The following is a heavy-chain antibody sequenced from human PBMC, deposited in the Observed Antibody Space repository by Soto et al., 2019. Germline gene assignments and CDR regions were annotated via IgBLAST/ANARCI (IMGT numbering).Heavy chain of an antibody. CDR2: INAGNGNT. V-gene: IGHV1-3*01. D-gene: IGHD1-26*01. CDR1: GYTFTSYA. Sequence: WASVKVSCKASGYTFTSYAMHWVRQAPGQRLEWMGWINAGNGNTKYSQKFQGRVTITRDTSASTAYMELSSLRSEDTAVYYCARGGSYYYGMDVWGQGTTVTVSS. CDR3: ARGGSYYYGMDV. J-gene: IGHJ6*02.